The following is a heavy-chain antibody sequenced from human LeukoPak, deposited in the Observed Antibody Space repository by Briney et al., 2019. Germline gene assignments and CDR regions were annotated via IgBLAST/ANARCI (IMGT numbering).Heavy chain of an antibody. CDR3: AGGTGWLIDS. CDR2: IKQDGSEK. J-gene: IGHJ4*02. V-gene: IGHV3-7*01. CDR1: GITFSNHW. Sequence: GGSLRLSCVASGITFSNHWMKWVRQALGKGLEWVANIKQDGSEKFYVDSVKGRFTISRDNAKNSLYLQMNSLRAEDTALYYCAGGTGWLIDSWGQGTLVTVSS. D-gene: IGHD6-19*01.